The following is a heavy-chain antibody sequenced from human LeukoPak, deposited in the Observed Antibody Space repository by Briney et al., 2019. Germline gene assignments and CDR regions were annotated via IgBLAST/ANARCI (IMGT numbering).Heavy chain of an antibody. Sequence: GGSLRLSCTDSGITFDDHGMSWVRQAPGKGLEWVSGINWDGGATAYADSVKGRFTISRDNAKNSLFPQMNSLRAEDTALYFCARDLSSSWYSLGYWGQGTLVTVSS. V-gene: IGHV3-20*04. D-gene: IGHD6-13*01. CDR3: ARDLSSSWYSLGY. CDR2: INWDGGAT. CDR1: GITFDDHG. J-gene: IGHJ4*02.